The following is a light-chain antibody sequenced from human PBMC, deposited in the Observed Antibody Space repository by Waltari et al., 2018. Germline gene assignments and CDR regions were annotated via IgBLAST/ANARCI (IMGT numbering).Light chain of an antibody. CDR2: DAS. V-gene: IGKV3-11*01. J-gene: IGKJ4*01. CDR1: QSMNNS. CDR3: HHRSTWSLT. Sequence: EIVLTQSPATLSSSPGERATLSCRASQSMNNSLAWYQHKPGQPPRLLIYDASNRATGVPARFSGGGSGTDFTLTISSLDPEDFAVYYCHHRSTWSLTFGGGTEVEI.